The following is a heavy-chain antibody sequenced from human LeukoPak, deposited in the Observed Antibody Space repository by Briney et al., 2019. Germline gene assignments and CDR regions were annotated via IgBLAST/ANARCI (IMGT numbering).Heavy chain of an antibody. J-gene: IGHJ4*02. Sequence: GGSLRLSCAASGFTFSSYSMNWVRQAPGKGLEWISYISSSSSTIYYADSVKGRFTMSRDNAKNSLYLQMNSLRVEDTAVYYCARAPTVLVGYCSSSSCQADYWGQGTLVTVSS. CDR1: GFTFSSYS. V-gene: IGHV3-48*04. D-gene: IGHD2-2*01. CDR2: ISSSSSTI. CDR3: ARAPTVLVGYCSSSSCQADY.